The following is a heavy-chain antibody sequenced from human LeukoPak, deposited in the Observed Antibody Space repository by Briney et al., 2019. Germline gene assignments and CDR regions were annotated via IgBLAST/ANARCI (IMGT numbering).Heavy chain of an antibody. Sequence: GGSLRLSCAASGFTFSSYNMNWVRQAPGKGLEWVSSISSSSSYIYYADSVEGRFTISRDNAKNSLYLQMNSLRAEDTAVYYCARDRGYCRGSTCYAYYMDVWGKGTTVTVSS. V-gene: IGHV3-21*01. CDR2: ISSSSSYI. CDR3: ARDRGYCRGSTCYAYYMDV. D-gene: IGHD2-2*01. J-gene: IGHJ6*03. CDR1: GFTFSSYN.